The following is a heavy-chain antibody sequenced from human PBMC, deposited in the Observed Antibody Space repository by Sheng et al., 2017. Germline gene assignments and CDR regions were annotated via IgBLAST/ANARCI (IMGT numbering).Heavy chain of an antibody. CDR1: GGSISSYY. Sequence: QVQLQESGPGLVKPSETLSLTCTVSGGSISSYYWSWIRQPPGKGLEWIGYIYYSGSTNYNPSLKSRVTISVDTSKNQFSLKLSSVTAADTAVYYCARHDDSSGIRYFDYWARERWSPSPQ. CDR2: IYYSGST. J-gene: IGHJ4*02. D-gene: IGHD3-10*01. V-gene: IGHV4-59*01. CDR3: ARHDDSSGIRYFDY.